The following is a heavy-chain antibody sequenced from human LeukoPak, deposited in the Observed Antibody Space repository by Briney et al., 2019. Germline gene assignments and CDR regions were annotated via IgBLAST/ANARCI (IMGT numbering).Heavy chain of an antibody. D-gene: IGHD3-22*01. CDR3: AHSYDTGGNYYSRFDN. Sequence: SAPTLVNPTQTLTLTCTLSGFSLTTSGVGVGWIRQPPGKALEWLALIYWNDHKPYSPALRSRLTVTKDTSKNQEVLTMTNMDPVDTATYYCAHSYDTGGNYYSRFDNWGQGTLVTVSS. J-gene: IGHJ4*02. V-gene: IGHV2-5*01. CDR2: IYWNDHK. CDR1: GFSLTTSGVG.